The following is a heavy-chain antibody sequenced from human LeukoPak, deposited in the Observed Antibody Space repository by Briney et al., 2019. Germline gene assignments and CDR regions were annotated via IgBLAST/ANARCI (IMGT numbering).Heavy chain of an antibody. J-gene: IGHJ4*02. D-gene: IGHD1-26*01. CDR2: IDPSDSYT. Sequence: GESLKISCKGSGYSFTNYWITWVRQLPGKGLEWMGTIDPSDSYTNYSPSFQGHVTISADKSISTAYLQWSSLKASDTAIYYCARESHSGTYYVAYWGQGTLVTVSS. CDR1: GYSFTNYW. CDR3: ARESHSGTYYVAY. V-gene: IGHV5-10-1*01.